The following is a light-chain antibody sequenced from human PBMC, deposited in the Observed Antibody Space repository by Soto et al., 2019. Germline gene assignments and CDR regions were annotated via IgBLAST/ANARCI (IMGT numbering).Light chain of an antibody. Sequence: EVVLSLSAGALSLSPGERATLSCRASQTITTLAWYQRKPGQPPRLLIYGISTRATGIPARFSGSGSGTEFSLTISSLQSEDFAVYYCQQYTNWPITFGQGTRLEIK. CDR2: GIS. V-gene: IGKV3-15*01. J-gene: IGKJ5*01. CDR1: QTITT. CDR3: QQYTNWPIT.